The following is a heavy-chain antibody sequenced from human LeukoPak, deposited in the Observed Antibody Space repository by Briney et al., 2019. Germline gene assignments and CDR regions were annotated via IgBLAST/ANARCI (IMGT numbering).Heavy chain of an antibody. CDR3: ARSSGKAYCGGDCYSPAVY. D-gene: IGHD2-21*02. V-gene: IGHV1-18*01. CDR1: GYTFTSYA. J-gene: IGHJ4*02. CDR2: ISAYNGNT. Sequence: GASVKVSCKASGYTFTSYAMNWVRQAPGQGLEWMGWISAYNGNTNYAQKLQGRVTMTTDTSTSTAYMELRSLRSDDTAVYYCARSSGKAYCGGDCYSPAVYWGQGTLVTVSS.